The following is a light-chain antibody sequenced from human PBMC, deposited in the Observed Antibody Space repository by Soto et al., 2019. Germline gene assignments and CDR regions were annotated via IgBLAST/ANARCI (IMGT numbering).Light chain of an antibody. CDR1: HSVGTN. J-gene: IGKJ1*01. CDR2: GAS. Sequence: MTQSPDTLSVSPGDRVTLSCRASHSVGTNLAWYQQKPGQAPRLLIYGASARATDVPVRFSGSGSGTEFTLTIRSLQSEDFAIYYCQQYNNWPTWTFGPGTTGDIK. CDR3: QQYNNWPTWT. V-gene: IGKV3-15*01.